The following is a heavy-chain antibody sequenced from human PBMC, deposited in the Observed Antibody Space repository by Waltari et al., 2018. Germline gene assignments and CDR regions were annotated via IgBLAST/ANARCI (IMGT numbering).Heavy chain of an antibody. J-gene: IGHJ3*01. CDR2: SKPRGGST. Sequence: QVQLVQSGAEVKKPGASVKVFCKASGYTFTRFHIHWVRQAPGQGVEWMGVSKPRGGSTTYAQKFQDRVTMTSDTSTSTVYMELNSLISEDAAVYYCARALDGSGRYDGIDAFDVWGQGTMVTVSS. CDR3: ARALDGSGRYDGIDAFDV. CDR1: GYTFTRFH. D-gene: IGHD3-10*01. V-gene: IGHV1-46*01.